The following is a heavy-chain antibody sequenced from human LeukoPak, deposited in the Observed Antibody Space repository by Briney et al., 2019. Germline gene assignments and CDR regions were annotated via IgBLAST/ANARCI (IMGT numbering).Heavy chain of an antibody. CDR3: ARHDYYGSGSYSDYFDY. CDR2: IYYSGST. J-gene: IGHJ4*02. Sequence: PSETLSLTCTVSGGSISSSSYYWGWIRQPPGKRLEWIGSIYYSGSTYYNPSLKSRVTISVDTSKNQFSLKLSSVTAADTAVYYCARHDYYGSGSYSDYFDYWGQGTLVTVSS. V-gene: IGHV4-39*01. D-gene: IGHD3-10*01. CDR1: GGSISSSSYY.